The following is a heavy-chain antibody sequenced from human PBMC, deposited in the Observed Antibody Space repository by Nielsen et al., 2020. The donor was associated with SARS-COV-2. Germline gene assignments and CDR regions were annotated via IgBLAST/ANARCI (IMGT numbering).Heavy chain of an antibody. J-gene: IGHJ4*02. CDR3: AKSRENGIAAAGLDY. V-gene: IGHV3-9*01. CDR1: GFTFDDYD. CDR2: ISWNSGSI. D-gene: IGHD6-13*01. Sequence: GGSLRLTCAASGFTFDDYDMHWVRQAPGKGLEWVSGISWNSGSIGYADSVKGRFTISRDNAKNSLYLQMNSLRAEDTALYYCAKSRENGIAAAGLDYWGQGTLVTVSS.